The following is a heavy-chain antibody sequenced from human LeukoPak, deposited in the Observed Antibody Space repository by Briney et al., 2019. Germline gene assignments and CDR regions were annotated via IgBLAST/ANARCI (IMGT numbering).Heavy chain of an antibody. D-gene: IGHD3-10*01. CDR1: GYTFTGYY. CDR3: ARDNYYGSGIRWSF. V-gene: IGHV1-2*02. Sequence: GASVKVSCKASGYTFTGYYMHWVRQAPGQGLEWMGWINPNSGGTNYAQKFQGRVTMTRDTSISTAYMELSRLRSDDTAVYYCARDNYYGSGIRWSFWGQGTLVTVSS. J-gene: IGHJ4*02. CDR2: INPNSGGT.